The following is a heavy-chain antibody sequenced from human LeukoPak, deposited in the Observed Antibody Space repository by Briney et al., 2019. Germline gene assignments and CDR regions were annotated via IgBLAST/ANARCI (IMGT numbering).Heavy chain of an antibody. Sequence: PGGSLRLSCSASGFIFSNYAMSWVRQAPGKGLEWVAVISYDGSNKYYADSVKGRFTISRDNSKNTLYLQMNSLRAEDTAVYYCARDIGYCSGGSCYSVNYYYGMDVWGQGTTVTVSS. J-gene: IGHJ6*02. CDR1: GFIFSNYA. CDR3: ARDIGYCSGGSCYSVNYYYGMDV. D-gene: IGHD2-15*01. CDR2: ISYDGSNK. V-gene: IGHV3-30-3*01.